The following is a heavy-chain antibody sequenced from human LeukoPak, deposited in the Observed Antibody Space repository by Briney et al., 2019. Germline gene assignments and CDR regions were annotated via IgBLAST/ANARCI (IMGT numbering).Heavy chain of an antibody. D-gene: IGHD6-13*01. J-gene: IGHJ6*02. V-gene: IGHV4-4*07. CDR2: IYTSGST. CDR1: GGSISSYY. CDR3: ARDHLLYSSSWYNYYYYYGMDV. Sequence: SETLSLTCTVSGGSISSYYWSWIRQPAGKGLEWIGRIYTSGSTNYNPSLKSRVTMSVDTSKNQFSLKLSSVTAADTAVYYCARDHLLYSSSWYNYYYYYGMDVWGQGTTVTVS.